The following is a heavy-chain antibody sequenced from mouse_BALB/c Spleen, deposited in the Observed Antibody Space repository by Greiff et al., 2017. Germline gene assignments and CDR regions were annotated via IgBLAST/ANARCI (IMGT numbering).Heavy chain of an antibody. D-gene: IGHD1-1*01. CDR3: ARDREGGSSPHYAMDY. CDR2: IWGDGST. V-gene: IGHV2-6-7*01. J-gene: IGHJ4*01. Sequence: VQGVESGPGLVAPSQSLSITCTVSGFSLTGYGVNWVRQPPGKGLEWLGMIWGDGSTDYNSALKSRLSISKDNSKSQVFLKMNSLQTDDTARYDCARDREGGSSPHYAMDYWGQGTSVTVSS. CDR1: GFSLTGYG.